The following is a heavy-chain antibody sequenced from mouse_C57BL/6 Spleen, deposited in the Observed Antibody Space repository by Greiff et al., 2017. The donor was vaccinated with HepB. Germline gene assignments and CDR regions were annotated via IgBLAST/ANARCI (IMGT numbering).Heavy chain of an antibody. CDR3: ANSNYTLYWYFDV. V-gene: IGHV1-9*01. D-gene: IGHD2-5*01. CDR2: ILPGSGST. J-gene: IGHJ1*03. Sequence: LGEYGAYLMTPGASFNLYCNATGYTLTGYWIEWVKQRPGHGLEWIGEILPGSGSTNYNEKFKGKATFTADTSSNTAYMQLSSLTTEDSAIYYCANSNYTLYWYFDVWGTGTTVTVSS. CDR1: GYTLTGYW.